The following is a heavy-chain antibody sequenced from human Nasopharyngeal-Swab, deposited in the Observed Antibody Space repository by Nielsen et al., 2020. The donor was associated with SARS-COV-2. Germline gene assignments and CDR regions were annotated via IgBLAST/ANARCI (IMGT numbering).Heavy chain of an antibody. CDR2: ISAYNGRT. J-gene: IGHJ4*02. CDR3: ARDPRGPDY. D-gene: IGHD6-25*01. V-gene: IGHV1-18*01. Sequence: WVRQAPGQGLEWMGWISAYNGRTYYAQKFQGRVTMTTDTSTSTAYMDLRSLRSDDTAVYYCARDPRGPDYWGQGTLVPSP.